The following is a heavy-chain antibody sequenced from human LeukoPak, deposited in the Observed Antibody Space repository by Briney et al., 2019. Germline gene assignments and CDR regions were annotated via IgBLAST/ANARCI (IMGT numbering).Heavy chain of an antibody. Sequence: ASVKVSCKASGYTFTDYALHWVRQAPGQSLQWMGWITTGRGETRYSQDFQRRITLTRDKSANTVYMDLSDLTSEDTAIYYCARGGQQWRGGNYFDSWGQGTLVAVSS. V-gene: IGHV1-3*03. D-gene: IGHD6-19*01. CDR1: GYTFTDYA. J-gene: IGHJ4*02. CDR2: ITTGRGET. CDR3: ARGGQQWRGGNYFDS.